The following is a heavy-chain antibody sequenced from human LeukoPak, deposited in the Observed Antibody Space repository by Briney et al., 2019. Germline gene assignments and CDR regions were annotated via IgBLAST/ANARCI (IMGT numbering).Heavy chain of an antibody. CDR1: GGSISSGDYY. Sequence: PSETPSLTCTVSGGSISSGDYYWSWIRQPPGKGLEWIGYIYYSGSTYYNPSLKSRVTISVDTSKNQFSLKLSSVTAADTAVYYCARDDSSGCTDYWGQGTLVTVSS. D-gene: IGHD3-22*01. V-gene: IGHV4-30-4*01. CDR2: IYYSGST. CDR3: ARDDSSGCTDY. J-gene: IGHJ4*02.